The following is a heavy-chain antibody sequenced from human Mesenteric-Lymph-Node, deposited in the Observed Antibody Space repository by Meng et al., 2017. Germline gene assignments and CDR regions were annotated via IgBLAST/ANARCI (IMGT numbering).Heavy chain of an antibody. CDR1: GFTFSSYA. CDR3: AKVNSSVYYYGGGCSDY. Sequence: GESLKISCAASGFTFSSYAMSWVRQAPGKGLEWVSAISGSGGSTYYAGSVKSRFTITRDNSKNTQYLQMNSLRAEDAAVYYCAKVNSSVYYYGGGCSDYWGQGTLVTVSS. J-gene: IGHJ4*03. V-gene: IGHV3-23*01. D-gene: IGHD3-22*01. CDR2: ISGSGGST.